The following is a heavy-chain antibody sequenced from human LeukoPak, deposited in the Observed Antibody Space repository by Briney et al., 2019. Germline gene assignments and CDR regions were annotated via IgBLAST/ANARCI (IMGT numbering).Heavy chain of an antibody. CDR1: GGSISGYY. CDR3: AVRLGELSPKSYFDY. J-gene: IGHJ4*02. CDR2: IYYSGST. V-gene: IGHV4-59*12. Sequence: SETLSLTCTVSGGSISGYYWSWIRQPPGKGLEWIGYIYYSGSTNYNPSPKSRVTISVDTSKNQFSLKLSSVTAADTAVYYCAVRLGELSPKSYFDYWGQGTLVTVSS. D-gene: IGHD3-16*02.